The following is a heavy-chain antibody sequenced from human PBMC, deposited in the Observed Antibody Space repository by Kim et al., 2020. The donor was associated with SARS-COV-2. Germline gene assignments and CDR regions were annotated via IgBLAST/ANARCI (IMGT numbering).Heavy chain of an antibody. D-gene: IGHD2-21*02. Sequence: GGSLRLSCAASGFTFSNAGMNWVRQAPGKGLEWVGRIKSKTNGGTTGYAAPVKCRFTISRDDSKNTLYLQMNSLKTEDTSVYYCTSDLGDYCAGDCYSRVWGAGTTVTVSS. CDR2: IKSKTNGGTT. V-gene: IGHV3-15*01. CDR1: GFTFSNAG. J-gene: IGHJ6*04. CDR3: TSDLGDYCAGDCYSRV.